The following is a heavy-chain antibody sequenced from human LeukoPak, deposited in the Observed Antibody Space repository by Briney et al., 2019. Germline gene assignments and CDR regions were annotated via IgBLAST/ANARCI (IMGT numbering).Heavy chain of an antibody. CDR3: ARGGGGQQLVHRLWFDP. Sequence: GESLKISCKGSGYSFTTYWIGWVRQMPGKGLEWMGIIYPGDSDTRYSPSFQGQVTVSADKSVSTAYLQWSSLKASDTAMYYCARGGGGQQLVHRLWFDPWGQGTLVTVSS. CDR1: GYSFTTYW. V-gene: IGHV5-51*01. D-gene: IGHD6-13*01. J-gene: IGHJ5*02. CDR2: IYPGDSDT.